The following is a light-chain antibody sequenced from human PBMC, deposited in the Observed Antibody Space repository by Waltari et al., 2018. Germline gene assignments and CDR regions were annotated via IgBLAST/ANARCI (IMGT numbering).Light chain of an antibody. CDR2: EVS. V-gene: IGLV2-14*01. Sequence: QSALTQPASVSGSPGQSIAISCTGTSSDVGGYNFVTWYQHHPGKAPKVMICEVSNRPSGLSNRFSGSKSGNTASLTISGLQAEDEADYYCSSFTTTNAPYVFGAGTKVTVL. J-gene: IGLJ1*01. CDR1: SSDVGGYNF. CDR3: SSFTTTNAPYV.